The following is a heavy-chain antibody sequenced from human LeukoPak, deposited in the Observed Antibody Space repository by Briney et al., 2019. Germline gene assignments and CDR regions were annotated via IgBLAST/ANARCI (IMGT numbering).Heavy chain of an antibody. CDR1: GFTFSAYD. CDR2: TSRSSGA. D-gene: IGHD2-2*03. V-gene: IGHV3-23*01. CDR3: AQGGYFAFDM. J-gene: IGHJ3*02. Sequence: QAGGSLRLSCVGSGFTFSAYDMQWVRQAPGKGLEWVSGTSRSSGAHYTDSVKGRFTISRDNSKDTLYLQMDSLRAEGTAVYYCAQGGYFAFDMWGQGTMVTVSS.